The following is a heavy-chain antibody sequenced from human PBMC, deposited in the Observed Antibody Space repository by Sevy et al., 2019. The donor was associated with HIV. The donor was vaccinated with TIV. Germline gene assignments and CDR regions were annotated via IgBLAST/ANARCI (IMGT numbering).Heavy chain of an antibody. V-gene: IGHV4-59*01. CDR3: ASFRYGSGSYDAYYFDY. Sequence: SETLSLTCTVSGGSISSYYWSWIRQPPGKGLEWIGYIYYSGSTNYNPSLKSQVTISVDTSKNQFSLKLSSVTAADTAVYYCASFRYGSGSYDAYYFDYWGQGTLVTVSS. CDR2: IYYSGST. D-gene: IGHD3-10*01. J-gene: IGHJ4*02. CDR1: GGSISSYY.